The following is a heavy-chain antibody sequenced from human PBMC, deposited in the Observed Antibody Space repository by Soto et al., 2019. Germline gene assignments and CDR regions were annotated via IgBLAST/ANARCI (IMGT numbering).Heavy chain of an antibody. CDR3: ARGTTYYDFWSGYSRNYNWFDS. V-gene: IGHV1-8*01. D-gene: IGHD3-3*01. Sequence: ASVKVSCKASGYTFTSYDINWVRQATGQGLEWMGWMNPNSGNTGYAQKFQGRVTMTRNTSISTAYMELSSLRSEDTAVYYCARGTTYYDFWSGYSRNYNWFDSWGQGTLVTVSS. CDR2: MNPNSGNT. CDR1: GYTFTSYD. J-gene: IGHJ5*01.